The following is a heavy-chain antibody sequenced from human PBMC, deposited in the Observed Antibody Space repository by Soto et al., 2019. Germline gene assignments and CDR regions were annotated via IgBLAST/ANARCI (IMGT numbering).Heavy chain of an antibody. CDR1: GYTFTNYY. V-gene: IGHV1-46*01. CDR2: IYPSGGST. Sequence: QVQLLQSGAEVKKPGASVKVSCKASGYTFTNYYMHWVRQAPGQGLEWMGIIYPSGGSTRNAQKFQGRVTMTRDTSTSTVYMELSSLRSDDTAVYYCPRDFSGPMDYWGRGTLVTVSS. J-gene: IGHJ4*02. CDR3: PRDFSGPMDY. D-gene: IGHD3-10*01.